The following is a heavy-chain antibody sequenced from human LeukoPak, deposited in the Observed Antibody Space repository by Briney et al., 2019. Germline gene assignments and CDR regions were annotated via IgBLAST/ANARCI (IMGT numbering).Heavy chain of an antibody. V-gene: IGHV3-23*01. Sequence: GGSLRLSCAASGFTFSSYAMSWVRQAPGKGLEWVSIISGSGGSTCHADSVKGRFTISRDNSKNTLYLQMNSLRAEDTAVYYCAKDHSSGWRDFYYWGQGTLVTVSS. CDR3: AKDHSSGWRDFYY. D-gene: IGHD6-19*01. CDR2: ISGSGGST. J-gene: IGHJ4*02. CDR1: GFTFSSYA.